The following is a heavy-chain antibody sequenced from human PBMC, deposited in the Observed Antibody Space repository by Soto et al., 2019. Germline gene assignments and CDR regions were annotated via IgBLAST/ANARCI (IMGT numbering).Heavy chain of an antibody. CDR2: ISSNSAYI. V-gene: IGHV3-21*02. J-gene: IGHJ5*02. CDR3: TRDASRDSSARGWFDP. D-gene: IGHD6-13*01. Sequence: EVQLVESGGGLVKPGGSLRLSCAASGFTFRSFTMNWVRQAPGKGLEWVSTISSNSAYIYYTDALRARSTISRDNAKNSLQLQMNGLRAQDTAVDYCTRDASRDSSARGWFDPWGPGTLVTVSS. CDR1: GFTFRSFT.